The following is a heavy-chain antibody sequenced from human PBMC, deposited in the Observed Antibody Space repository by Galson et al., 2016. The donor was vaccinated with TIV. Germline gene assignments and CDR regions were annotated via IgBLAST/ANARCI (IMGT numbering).Heavy chain of an antibody. CDR3: AKDSGSYFSYWYFDL. J-gene: IGHJ2*01. CDR2: ITYDGSNK. CDR1: GFTFSSYD. D-gene: IGHD3-10*01. V-gene: IGHV3-30*02. Sequence: SLRLSCAASGFTFSSYDMFWVRQAPGKGLEWVAFITYDGSNKYYADSVNGRFTISRDNSMNTLYLQMNSLRAEDTAVYYCAKDSGSYFSYWYFDLWGRGTLVTVSS.